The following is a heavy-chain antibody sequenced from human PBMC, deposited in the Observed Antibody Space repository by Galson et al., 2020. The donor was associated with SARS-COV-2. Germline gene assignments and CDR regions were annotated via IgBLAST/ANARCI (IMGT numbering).Heavy chain of an antibody. CDR1: GYTFIKYA. J-gene: IGHJ4*02. CDR3: ATISGDYPAFNY. D-gene: IGHD4-17*01. CDR2: IHPGNDNI. V-gene: IGHV1-3*01. Sequence: GESLKISCKASGYTFIKYAIHWVRQAPGQSLEWMGWIHPGNDNIKYSQTFQGRVTLTRDTSANTGYMEVSSLTSEDTAVYYCATISGDYPAFNYWGQGTLVTVSS.